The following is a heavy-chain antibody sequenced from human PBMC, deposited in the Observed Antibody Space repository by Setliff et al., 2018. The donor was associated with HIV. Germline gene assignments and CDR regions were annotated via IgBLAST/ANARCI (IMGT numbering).Heavy chain of an antibody. V-gene: IGHV4-38-2*02. D-gene: IGHD3-3*01. J-gene: IGHJ3*02. Sequence: SETLSLTCTVSRDSINGHWWSWIRQPPGKGLEWIGSIYYSGSTYYNPSLKSRVTISVDTSKNQFSLKLSSVTAADTAVYYCARSPLWSGYEGEAFDIWGQGTMVTVSS. CDR1: RDSINGHW. CDR3: ARSPLWSGYEGEAFDI. CDR2: IYYSGST.